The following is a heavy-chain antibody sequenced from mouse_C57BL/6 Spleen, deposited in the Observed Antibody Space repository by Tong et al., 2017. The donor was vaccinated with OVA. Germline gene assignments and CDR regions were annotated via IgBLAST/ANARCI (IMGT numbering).Heavy chain of an antibody. Sequence: EVQLQESGPELVKPGASVKIPCKASGYTFTDYNMDWVKQSHGKSLEWIGDINPNNGGTIYNQKFKGKATLTVNKSSSTAYMQLKSLTSEDSAVYYCARSEVPYAMDYWGQGTSVTVSS. CDR2: INPNNGGT. J-gene: IGHJ4*01. CDR1: GYTFTDYN. CDR3: ARSEVPYAMDY. V-gene: IGHV1-18*01.